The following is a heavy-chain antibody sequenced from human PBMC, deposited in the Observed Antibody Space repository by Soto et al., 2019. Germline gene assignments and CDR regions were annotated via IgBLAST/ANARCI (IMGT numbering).Heavy chain of an antibody. CDR1: GFVFKDSS. V-gene: IGHV3-73*01. CDR2: IRDRAYNYAT. Sequence: GGSLRLSCVASGFVFKDSSIHWVRQASGKGLEWVGRIRDRAYNYATAYTASVKGRFTISRDDSTNTAYLQMNSLRTEDTAIYYCTRLISAAQDYWGQGTLVTVS. D-gene: IGHD3-10*01. J-gene: IGHJ4*02. CDR3: TRLISAAQDY.